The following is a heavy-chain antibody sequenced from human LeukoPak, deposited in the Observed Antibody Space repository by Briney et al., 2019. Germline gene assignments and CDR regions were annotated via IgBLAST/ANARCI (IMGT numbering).Heavy chain of an antibody. V-gene: IGHV1-8*01. Sequence: GASVKVSCKASGYTFTSYDINWGRQATGQGLEWMVGMNPNRGNTSYAQKLKGRVNMPRHTSISTAYMELSSLRSEHTAVYYCARGHSDSYRSSWYYYYYYMDVWGKGTTVTVSS. CDR3: ARGHSDSYRSSWYYYYYYMDV. D-gene: IGHD6-13*01. CDR1: GYTFTSYD. J-gene: IGHJ6*03. CDR2: MNPNRGNT.